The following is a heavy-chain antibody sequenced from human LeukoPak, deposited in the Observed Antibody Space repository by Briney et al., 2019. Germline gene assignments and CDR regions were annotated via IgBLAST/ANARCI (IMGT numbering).Heavy chain of an antibody. D-gene: IGHD5-18*01. CDR2: IYYSGST. CDR1: GGSISSSSYY. CDR3: ASTAIDY. J-gene: IGHJ4*02. V-gene: IGHV4-39*01. Sequence: PSETLSLTCTVSGGSISSSSYYWGWIRQPPGKGLEWIGSIYYSGSTYYNPSLKSRVTISVDTSKNQFSLKLSSMTAADTAVYYCASTAIDYWGQGTLVTVSS.